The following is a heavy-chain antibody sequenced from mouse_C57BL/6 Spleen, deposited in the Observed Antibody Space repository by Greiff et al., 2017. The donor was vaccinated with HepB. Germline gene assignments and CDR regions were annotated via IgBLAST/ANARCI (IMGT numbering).Heavy chain of an antibody. J-gene: IGHJ1*03. CDR1: GYTFTSYT. Sequence: QVQLQHSGAELARPGASVKMSCKASGYTFTSYTMHWVKQRPGQGLEWIGYINPSSGYTKYNQKFKDKATLTADKSSSTAYMQLSSLTSEDSAVYYCARSDYDEWYFDVWGTGTTVTVSS. V-gene: IGHV1-4*01. CDR3: ARSDYDEWYFDV. D-gene: IGHD2-4*01. CDR2: INPSSGYT.